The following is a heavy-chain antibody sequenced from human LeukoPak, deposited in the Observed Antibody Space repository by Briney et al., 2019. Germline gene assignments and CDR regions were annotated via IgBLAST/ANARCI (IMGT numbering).Heavy chain of an antibody. D-gene: IGHD2-15*01. V-gene: IGHV1-2*02. CDR3: ARHLVVVVAATPEADQH. J-gene: IGHJ1*01. CDR2: INPNSGGT. Sequence: GASVKVSCKASGYTFTGYYMHWLRQAPGQGLEWMGWINPNSGGTNYAQKFQGRVTMTRDTSISTAYMELSRLRSDDTAVYYCARHLVVVVAATPEADQHWGQRTLVTVSS. CDR1: GYTFTGYY.